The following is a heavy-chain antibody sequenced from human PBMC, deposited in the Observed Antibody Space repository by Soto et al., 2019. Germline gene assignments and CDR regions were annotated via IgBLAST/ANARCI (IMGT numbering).Heavy chain of an antibody. V-gene: IGHV4-38-2*01. CDR1: GYFISSGFY. J-gene: IGHJ5*02. D-gene: IGHD3-22*01. CDR3: ARRSYYDSSGYPNWFDH. Sequence: SDALSVTCAVSGYFISSGFYWCWIRQPPGKGLEWIGSIYHSGSTYYNPSLKSRVTISVDTSKNQFSLKLSSVTAADTAVYYCARRSYYDSSGYPNWFDHWGQG. CDR2: IYHSGST.